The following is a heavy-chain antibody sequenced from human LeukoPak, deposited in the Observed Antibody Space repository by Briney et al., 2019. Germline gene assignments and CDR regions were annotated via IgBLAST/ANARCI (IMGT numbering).Heavy chain of an antibody. D-gene: IGHD6-13*01. CDR2: ISAGGEST. Sequence: PGGSLRLSCAASGFTLSTYAMNWVHQAPGKGLEWVSGISAGGESTYYADSVKGRFTISRDNSKNTLYLQMNSLTVEDTAVYYCAKSPRSAADNWFDPWGQGTLVTVSS. CDR1: GFTLSTYA. J-gene: IGHJ5*02. V-gene: IGHV3-23*01. CDR3: AKSPRSAADNWFDP.